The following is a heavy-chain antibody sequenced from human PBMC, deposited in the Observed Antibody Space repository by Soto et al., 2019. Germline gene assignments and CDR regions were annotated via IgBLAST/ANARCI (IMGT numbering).Heavy chain of an antibody. D-gene: IGHD1-7*01. Sequence: GGSLRLSCAASGFTFSSYGMHWVRQAPGKGLVWVAVISYDGSNKYYADSVKGRFTISRDNSKNTLYLQMNSLRAEDTAVYYCAKVGRQLPDYWGQGTLVTVSS. V-gene: IGHV3-30*18. CDR2: ISYDGSNK. CDR3: AKVGRQLPDY. CDR1: GFTFSSYG. J-gene: IGHJ4*02.